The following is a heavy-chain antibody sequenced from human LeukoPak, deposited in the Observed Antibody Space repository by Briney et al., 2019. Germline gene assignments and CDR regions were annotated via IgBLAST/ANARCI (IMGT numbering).Heavy chain of an antibody. CDR1: GGSLSGYY. V-gene: IGHV4-34*01. D-gene: IGHD2-15*01. J-gene: IGHJ5*02. CDR3: ARGSTDGYCSGGSCYSTSNWFDP. Sequence: SETLSLTCAVYGGSLSGYYWSWIRQPPGKGLEWIGEINHSGSTNYNPSLKRRVTISVDTSKNQFSLKLSSVTAADTAVYYCARGSTDGYCSGGSCYSTSNWFDPWGQGTLVTVSS. CDR2: INHSGST.